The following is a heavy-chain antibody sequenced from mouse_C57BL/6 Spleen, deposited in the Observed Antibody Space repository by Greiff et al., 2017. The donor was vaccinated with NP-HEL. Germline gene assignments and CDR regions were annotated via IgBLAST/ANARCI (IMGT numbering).Heavy chain of an antibody. D-gene: IGHD1-1*01. V-gene: IGHV1-52*01. CDR2: IDPSDSET. Sequence: LQQPGAELVRPGSSVKLSCKASGYTFTSYWMHWVKQRPIQGLEWIGNIDPSDSETHYNQKFKDKATLTVDKSSSTAYMQLSSLTSEDSAVYYCARETTVVAKGADYWGQGTTLTVSS. CDR1: GYTFTSYW. J-gene: IGHJ2*01. CDR3: ARETTVVAKGADY.